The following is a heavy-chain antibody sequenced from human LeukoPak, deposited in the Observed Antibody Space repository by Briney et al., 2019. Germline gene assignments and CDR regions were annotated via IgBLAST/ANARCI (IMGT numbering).Heavy chain of an antibody. CDR3: AKDVTTGTLALDY. D-gene: IGHD1-1*01. Sequence: PGGSLRLSCAASGFTFSNYAMSWVRQAPGKGLEWVSTITGSGTSIYYADSVKGRFTISRDNSKNTLYLQMNSLRAEDTAVYYCAKDVTTGTLALDYWGQGTLVTVSS. CDR1: GFTFSNYA. V-gene: IGHV3-23*01. CDR2: ITGSGTSI. J-gene: IGHJ4*02.